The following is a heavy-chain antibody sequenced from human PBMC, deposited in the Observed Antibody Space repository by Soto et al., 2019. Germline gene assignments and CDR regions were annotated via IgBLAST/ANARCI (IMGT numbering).Heavy chain of an antibody. Sequence: SETLSLTCAVSGGSISSGGYSWSWIRQPPGKGLEWIGYIYHSGSTYYNPSLKSRVTISVDRSKNQFSLKLSSVTAADTAVYYCARGMSRFGELWAGYFDYWGQGTLVTVSS. D-gene: IGHD3-10*01. J-gene: IGHJ4*02. CDR2: IYHSGST. CDR1: GGSISSGGYS. CDR3: ARGMSRFGELWAGYFDY. V-gene: IGHV4-30-2*01.